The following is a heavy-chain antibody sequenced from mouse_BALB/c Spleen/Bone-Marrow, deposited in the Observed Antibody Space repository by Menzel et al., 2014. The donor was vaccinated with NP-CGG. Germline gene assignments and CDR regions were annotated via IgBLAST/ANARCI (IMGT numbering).Heavy chain of an antibody. Sequence: VQLKESGTVLARPGASVKMSCKASGYSFTSYWMHWVKQRPGQGLEWIGAIYPRNSDTSYNQKFKGKAKLTAVTSASTAYMDLSSLTNEDSAVYYCTRYYYAYDAWFAYWGQGTLVTVSA. CDR2: IYPRNSDT. J-gene: IGHJ3*01. CDR3: TRYYYAYDAWFAY. CDR1: GYSFTSYW. D-gene: IGHD1-2*01. V-gene: IGHV1-5*01.